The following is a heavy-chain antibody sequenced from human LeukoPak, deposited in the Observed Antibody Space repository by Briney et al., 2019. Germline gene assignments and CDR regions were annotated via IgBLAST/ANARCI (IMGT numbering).Heavy chain of an antibody. J-gene: IGHJ5*02. D-gene: IGHD3-3*01. Sequence: SETLSLTCTVSGGSISSSSYYWGWIRQPPGKGLEWIGSIYYSGSTYYNPSLKSRVTISVDTSKNQFSLKLSSVTAADTAVYYCANAPTAYYDFWSGYYLSNWFDPWGQGTLVTVSS. V-gene: IGHV4-39*07. CDR2: IYYSGST. CDR1: GGSISSSSYY. CDR3: ANAPTAYYDFWSGYYLSNWFDP.